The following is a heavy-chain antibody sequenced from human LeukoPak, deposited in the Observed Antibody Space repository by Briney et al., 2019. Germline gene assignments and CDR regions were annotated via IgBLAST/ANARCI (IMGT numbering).Heavy chain of an antibody. D-gene: IGHD1-26*01. V-gene: IGHV4-30-4*08. CDR3: ARASGELLFDY. J-gene: IGHJ4*02. CDR1: GGSISSGDYY. Sequence: PSETLSLTCTVSGGSISSGDYYWSWIRQPPGKGLEWIGYIYYSGSTYYNPSLKSRVTISVDTSKNQFSLKLSSVTAADTAVYYCARASGELLFDYWDQGTLVTVSS. CDR2: IYYSGST.